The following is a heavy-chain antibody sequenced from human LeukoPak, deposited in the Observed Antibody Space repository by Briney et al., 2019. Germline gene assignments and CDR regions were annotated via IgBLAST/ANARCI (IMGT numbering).Heavy chain of an antibody. Sequence: SETLSLTCAVSGDSVRTSPYYWAWIRQPPEKGLEWIGSIHQSGGTYYNPSLQSRLIMSVDTSKNQFSLKLRSVTAADTAVYYCARHAWGGNKDFDVWGRGTLVAVSS. J-gene: IGHJ2*01. CDR2: IHQSGGT. CDR3: ARHAWGGNKDFDV. V-gene: IGHV4-39*01. CDR1: GDSVRTSPYY. D-gene: IGHD4-23*01.